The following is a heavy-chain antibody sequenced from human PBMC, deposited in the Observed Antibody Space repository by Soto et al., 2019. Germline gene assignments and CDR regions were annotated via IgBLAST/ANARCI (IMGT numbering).Heavy chain of an antibody. J-gene: IGHJ4*02. CDR3: ARAMIVVVILDY. CDR1: GGSISSGDYY. D-gene: IGHD3-22*01. CDR2: IYYSGST. V-gene: IGHV4-30-4*01. Sequence: QVQLQESGPGLVKPSQTLSLTCTVSGGSISSGDYYWSWIRQPPGKGLEWIGYIYYSGSTYYNPSLKSRVNISVETSKNQFPLKLSSVTAADTAVYYCARAMIVVVILDYWGQGTLVTVSS.